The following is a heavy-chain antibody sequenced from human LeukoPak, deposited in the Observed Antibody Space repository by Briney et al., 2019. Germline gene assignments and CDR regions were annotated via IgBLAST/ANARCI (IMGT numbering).Heavy chain of an antibody. CDR1: GFTFSSYA. CDR3: AKDPAQQLVHGYFDY. Sequence: GGSLRLSCAASGFTFSSYAMSWVRQAPGKGLEWVSAISGSGGSTYYADSVKGRFTISRDNSKNTLYLQMNSLRAEDTAVYYCAKDPAQQLVHGYFDYWDQGTLVTVSS. CDR2: ISGSGGST. J-gene: IGHJ4*02. V-gene: IGHV3-23*01. D-gene: IGHD6-13*01.